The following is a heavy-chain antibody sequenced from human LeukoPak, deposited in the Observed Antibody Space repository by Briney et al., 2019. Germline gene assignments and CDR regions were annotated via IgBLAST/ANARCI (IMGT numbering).Heavy chain of an antibody. J-gene: IGHJ5*02. CDR3: ARVGRGTAARHWFDP. Sequence: GGSLRLSCAASGFTFSSYSMNWVRQAPGKGLEWVSSISSSSSYIYYADSVKGRFTISRDNAKNSLYLQMNSLRAEDTAVYYCARVGRGTAARHWFDPWGQGTLVTVSS. CDR1: GFTFSSYS. D-gene: IGHD6-13*01. V-gene: IGHV3-21*01. CDR2: ISSSSSYI.